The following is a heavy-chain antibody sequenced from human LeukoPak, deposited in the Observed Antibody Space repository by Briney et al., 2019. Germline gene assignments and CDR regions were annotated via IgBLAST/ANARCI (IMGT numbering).Heavy chain of an antibody. V-gene: IGHV3-30*02. CDR3: AKEVNWNYDPNEQGRVY. Sequence: PGGSLRLSCAASGFTVGSNYMSWVRQAPGKGLEWVAFIRYDGSNKYYADSVKGRFTISRDNSKNTLYLQMNSLRAEDTAVYYCAKEVNWNYDPNEQGRVYWGQGTLVTVSS. CDR1: GFTVGSNY. D-gene: IGHD1-7*01. CDR2: IRYDGSNK. J-gene: IGHJ4*02.